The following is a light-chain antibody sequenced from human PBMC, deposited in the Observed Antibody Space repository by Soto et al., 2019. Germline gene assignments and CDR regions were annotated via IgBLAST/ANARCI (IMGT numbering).Light chain of an antibody. J-gene: IGKJ1*01. CDR3: QQYRSYWT. Sequence: DIQMTQSPSTLSASVGDRVTITCRASQSISSWLAWYQQKPGKAPKLLIYKTSILERGVPSRFSGSGSGTEFTLSITRLQPDDFATYYCQQYRSYWTFGQGTKVDIK. CDR2: KTS. V-gene: IGKV1-5*03. CDR1: QSISSW.